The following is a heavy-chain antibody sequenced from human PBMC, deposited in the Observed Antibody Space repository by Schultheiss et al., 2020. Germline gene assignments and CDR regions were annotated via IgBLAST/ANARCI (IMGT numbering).Heavy chain of an antibody. J-gene: IGHJ4*02. CDR3: ARWAYCGGDCFHFDY. D-gene: IGHD2-21*02. CDR1: GFTFSSYA. CDR2: ISSSSSTI. Sequence: GESLKISCAASGFTFSSYAMHWVRQAPGKGLEWVSYISSSSSTIYYADSVKGRFTISRDNSKNTLYLQMNSLRAEDTAVYYCARWAYCGGDCFHFDYWGQGALVTVSS. V-gene: IGHV3-48*01.